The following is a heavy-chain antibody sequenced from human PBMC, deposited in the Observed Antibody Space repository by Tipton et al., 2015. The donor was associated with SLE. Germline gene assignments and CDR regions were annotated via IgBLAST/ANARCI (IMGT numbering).Heavy chain of an antibody. CDR3: ARSKDRVFDY. CDR2: IYHSGST. CDR1: GGSISSRSYD. V-gene: IGHV4-39*07. Sequence: TLSLTCTVSGGSISSRSYDWGWIRQPPGKGLEWIGSIYHSGSTYYNPSLKSRVTISVDTSKNQFSLKLSSVTAADTAVYYCARSKDRVFDYWGQGTLVTVSS. J-gene: IGHJ4*02. D-gene: IGHD5-12*01.